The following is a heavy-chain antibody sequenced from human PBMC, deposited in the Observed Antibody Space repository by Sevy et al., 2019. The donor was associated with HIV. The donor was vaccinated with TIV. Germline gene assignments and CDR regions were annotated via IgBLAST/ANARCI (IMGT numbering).Heavy chain of an antibody. Sequence: GESLKISCKGSGYSFTSYWIGWVRQMPGKGLEWMGIIYPGDSDTRYSPSFQGQVTISADKSISTAYLQWSSLKASDTAMYYCARSHPAAGTIRSNWFDPWGQGTLVTVSS. CDR1: GYSFTSYW. CDR2: IYPGDSDT. D-gene: IGHD6-13*01. V-gene: IGHV5-51*01. J-gene: IGHJ5*02. CDR3: ARSHPAAGTIRSNWFDP.